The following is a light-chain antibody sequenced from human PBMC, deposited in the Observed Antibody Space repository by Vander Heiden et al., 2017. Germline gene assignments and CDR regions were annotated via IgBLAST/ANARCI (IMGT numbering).Light chain of an antibody. Sequence: DIRMTKAPSSLSAAAVDSFTITCRAIQRISNYLNWYQQKPGKAPWLLIYSASSLQSGVPSWCSGSGSCTAFTLTISSLQPEDFATYYCQQSYSMPPSTFGPGTNVDMK. CDR1: QRISNY. CDR2: SAS. J-gene: IGKJ3*01. V-gene: IGKV1-39*01. CDR3: QQSYSMPPST.